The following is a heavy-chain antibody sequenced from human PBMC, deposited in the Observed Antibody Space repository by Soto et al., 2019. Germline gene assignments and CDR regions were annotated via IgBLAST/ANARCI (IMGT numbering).Heavy chain of an antibody. J-gene: IGHJ4*02. Sequence: GGSLRLSCAASGFTFSSYDMHWVRQATGKGLEWVSAIGTAGDTYYPGSVKGRFTISRENAKNSLYLQMNSLRAEDTAVYYCARVTQQHGTQYFDYWGQGTLVTVSS. CDR3: ARVTQQHGTQYFDY. D-gene: IGHD6-13*01. V-gene: IGHV3-13*01. CDR1: GFTFSSYD. CDR2: IGTAGDT.